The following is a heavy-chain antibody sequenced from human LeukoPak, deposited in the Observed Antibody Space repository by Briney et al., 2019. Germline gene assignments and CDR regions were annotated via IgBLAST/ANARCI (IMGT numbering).Heavy chain of an antibody. CDR2: FSYSGST. CDR1: GFTFSSHW. V-gene: IGHV4-39*01. D-gene: IGHD2/OR15-2a*01. Sequence: GSLRLSCAASGFTFSSHWMHWIRQPPGKGLEWIGSFSYSGSTYYNPSLKSRVTISVDTSKNQFSLRLSSVTAADTAMFYCARRTFPLYFDYWGQGTLVTVSS. J-gene: IGHJ4*02. CDR3: ARRTFPLYFDY.